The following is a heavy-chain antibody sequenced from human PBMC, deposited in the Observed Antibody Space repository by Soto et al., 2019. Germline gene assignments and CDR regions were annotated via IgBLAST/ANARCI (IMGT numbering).Heavy chain of an antibody. CDR3: AREAPTTASAFDI. CDR1: GGSFSGYY. Sequence: SETLSLTCAVYGGSFSGYYWSWIRQPPGKGLEWIGEINHSGSTNYNPSLKSRVTISVDTSKNQFSLKLSSVTAADTAVYYCAREAPTTASAFDIWGQGTMVTVSS. D-gene: IGHD4-17*01. J-gene: IGHJ3*02. V-gene: IGHV4-34*01. CDR2: INHSGST.